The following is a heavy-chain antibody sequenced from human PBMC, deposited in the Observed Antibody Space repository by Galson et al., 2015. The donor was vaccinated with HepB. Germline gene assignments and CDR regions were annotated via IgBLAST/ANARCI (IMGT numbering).Heavy chain of an antibody. D-gene: IGHD4-17*01. CDR3: ARRPLTGTRFDY. CDR1: GGSVRSYGYY. CDR2: MYSSGNT. Sequence: LSLTCSVSGGSVRSYGYYWGWIRQPPGKGLEWIGSMYSSGNTYYNPSLKSRVTISVDTSKNQFSLDLRSVTAADTAMYYCARRPLTGTRFDYWGQGTLVVVSS. V-gene: IGHV4-39*01. J-gene: IGHJ4*02.